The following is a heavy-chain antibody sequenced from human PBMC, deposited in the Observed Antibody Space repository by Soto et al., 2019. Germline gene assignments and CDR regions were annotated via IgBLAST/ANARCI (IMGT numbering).Heavy chain of an antibody. Sequence: EVQLLESGGGLVQHGGSLRLSCAASGFIFSSYAMSWVRQAPGKGLEWVSAISGSGTTAYYADSVKGRFTFSRDNSKKTMYLQMNSLRAEDTAVYYCAKTTDGWFSAFEIWGQGTMVTVSS. J-gene: IGHJ3*02. CDR3: AKTTDGWFSAFEI. V-gene: IGHV3-23*01. D-gene: IGHD6-19*01. CDR1: GFIFSSYA. CDR2: ISGSGTTA.